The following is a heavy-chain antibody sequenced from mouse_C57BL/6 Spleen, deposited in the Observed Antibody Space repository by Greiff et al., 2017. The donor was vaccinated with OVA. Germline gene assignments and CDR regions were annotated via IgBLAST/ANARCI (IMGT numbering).Heavy chain of an antibody. CDR1: GYPFTSYT. J-gene: IGHJ2*01. V-gene: IGHV1-4*01. D-gene: IGHD1-1*01. CDR3: ARSGGSSYGGYFDD. CDR2: LNPSSGDT. Sequence: VQLQQSGAELARPGASVKMSCKASGYPFTSYTMHWVKQRPGQGLAWIGYLNPSSGDTKYNQKFKDKATLTADKSSSTAYMQLSSLTSEDSAVYYCARSGGSSYGGYFDDWGQGTTLTVSS.